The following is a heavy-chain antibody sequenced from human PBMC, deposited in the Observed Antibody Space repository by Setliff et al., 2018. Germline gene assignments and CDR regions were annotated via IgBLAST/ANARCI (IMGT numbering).Heavy chain of an antibody. CDR2: ISGYNGST. J-gene: IGHJ2*01. CDR3: ARGSGWYMGYFDL. V-gene: IGHV1-18*01. CDR1: GYTFISYG. D-gene: IGHD6-19*01. Sequence: ASVKVSCKASGYTFISYGISWVRQAPGQGLEWMGWISGYNGSTSYAQKFQGRVTMTRDTSTSTVYMELSSLRSEDTAVYYCARGSGWYMGYFDLWGRGTLVTVSS.